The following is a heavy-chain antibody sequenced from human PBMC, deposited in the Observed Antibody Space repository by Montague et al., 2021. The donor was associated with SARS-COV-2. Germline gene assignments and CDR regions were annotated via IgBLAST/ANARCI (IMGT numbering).Heavy chain of an antibody. V-gene: IGHV2-5*08. CDR1: GFSLSTSGMR. J-gene: IGHJ4*02. D-gene: IGHD6-19*01. CDR3: AHRQSRQWLAGGYFDY. Sequence: PALVKPTQTLTLTCTFSGFSLSTSGMRASWIRRPPGKALEWLALIYWDDDKRHSPSLKSRLTITKDTSKNQVVLTMTNMDPVDTATYYYAHRQSRQWLAGGYFDYWGQGTLVTVSS. CDR2: IYWDDDK.